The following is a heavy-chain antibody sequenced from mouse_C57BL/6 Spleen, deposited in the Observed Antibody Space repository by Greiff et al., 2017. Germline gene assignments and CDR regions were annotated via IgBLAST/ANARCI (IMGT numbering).Heavy chain of an antibody. CDR1: GFSLTSYG. J-gene: IGHJ1*03. CDR3: ARGTTVVAPYWYFDV. D-gene: IGHD1-1*01. Sequence: QVQLKESGPGLVQPSQSLSITCTVSGFSLTSYGVHWVRQSPGKGLEWLGVIWSGGSTDYNAAFISRLSISKDNSKSQVFFKMNSLQADDTAIYYCARGTTVVAPYWYFDVWGTGTTVTVSS. V-gene: IGHV2-2*01. CDR2: IWSGGST.